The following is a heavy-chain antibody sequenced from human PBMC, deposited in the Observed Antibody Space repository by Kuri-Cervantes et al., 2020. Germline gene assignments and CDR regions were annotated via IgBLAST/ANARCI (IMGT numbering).Heavy chain of an antibody. CDR3: VRSPEAAAGTRGDY. D-gene: IGHD6-13*01. CDR2: VSWNGSRT. Sequence: GGSLRLSCAASGFTFSNSDMNWVRQAPGKGLEWVSGVSWNGSRTHYADSVKGRFIISRDSSRNFLYQQMNSLRPEDMAVYYCVRSPEAAAGTRGDYWGQGTLVTVYS. J-gene: IGHJ4*02. CDR1: GFTFSNSD. V-gene: IGHV3-19*01.